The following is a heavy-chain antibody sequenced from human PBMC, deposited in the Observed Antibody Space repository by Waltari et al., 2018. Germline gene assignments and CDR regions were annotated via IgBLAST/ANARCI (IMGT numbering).Heavy chain of an antibody. D-gene: IGHD6-25*01. J-gene: IGHJ4*02. CDR2: IIPIFGTA. CDR3: ARRGGGGGSANGDY. Sequence: QVQLVQSGAEVKKPGSSVKVSCKASGGTFSSYAISWVRQAPGQGLEWRGGIIPIFGTANYEKKFQGRVTITTDKSTSTAYMGRRSRRFEDTAVYYWARRGGGGGSANGDYWGQGTLVTVSS. V-gene: IGHV1-69*05. CDR1: GGTFSSYA.